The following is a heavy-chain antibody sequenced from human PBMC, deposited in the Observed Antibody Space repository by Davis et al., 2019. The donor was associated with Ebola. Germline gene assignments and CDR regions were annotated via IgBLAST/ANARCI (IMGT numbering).Heavy chain of an antibody. J-gene: IGHJ4*02. CDR2: ISWNSGSI. CDR1: GFTFDDYA. CDR3: ARRDIYFDY. V-gene: IGHV3-9*01. Sequence: SLKISCAASGFTFDDYAMHWVRQAPGKGLEWVSGISWNSGSIGYADSVKGRFTISRDNSKNTLYLQMNSLRAEDTAVYYCARRDIYFDYWGQGTLVTVSS.